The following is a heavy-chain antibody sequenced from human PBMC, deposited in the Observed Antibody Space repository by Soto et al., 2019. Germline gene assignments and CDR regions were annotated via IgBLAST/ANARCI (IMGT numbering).Heavy chain of an antibody. J-gene: IGHJ5*02. D-gene: IGHD2-2*01. V-gene: IGHV3-11*04. CDR2: ITSSGSTI. CDR1: GFTFSDYY. CDR3: AREYCSSTSCLNWFDP. Sequence: PGGSLRLSCAASGFTFSDYYMSWIRQAPGKGLEWVSYITSSGSTIYYADSVKGRFTISRDNAKNSLYLQMNSLRAEDTAVYYSAREYCSSTSCLNWFDPWGQGTLVTV.